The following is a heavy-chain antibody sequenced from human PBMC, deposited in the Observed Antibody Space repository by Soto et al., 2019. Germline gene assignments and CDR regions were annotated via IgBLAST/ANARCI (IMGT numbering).Heavy chain of an antibody. CDR2: IYSGGST. J-gene: IGHJ6*02. CDR1: GFSVSSNY. D-gene: IGHD6-19*01. Sequence: GGSLRLSCAASGFSVSSNYMSWVRQAPGKGLEWVSVIYSGGSTYYADSVKGRFTISRDNSKNTLYLQMNSLRAEDTAVYYCARDLVIAWDGTRGYYYGMDVWGQVTTVTVSS. V-gene: IGHV3-53*01. CDR3: ARDLVIAWDGTRGYYYGMDV.